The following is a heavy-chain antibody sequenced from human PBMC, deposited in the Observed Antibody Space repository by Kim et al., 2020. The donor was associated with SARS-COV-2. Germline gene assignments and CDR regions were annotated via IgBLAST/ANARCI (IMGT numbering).Heavy chain of an antibody. V-gene: IGHV4-59*01. J-gene: IGHJ5*02. CDR2: IYYSGST. CDR3: ARVASSIAVAVAFDP. D-gene: IGHD6-19*01. CDR1: GGSISSYY. Sequence: SETLSLTRTVSGGSISSYYWSWIRHPPGKGLEWIGYIYYSGSTNYNPSLKSRVTISVDTSKNQFSLKLSSVTAADTAVYYCARVASSIAVAVAFDPWGQGTLVTVSS.